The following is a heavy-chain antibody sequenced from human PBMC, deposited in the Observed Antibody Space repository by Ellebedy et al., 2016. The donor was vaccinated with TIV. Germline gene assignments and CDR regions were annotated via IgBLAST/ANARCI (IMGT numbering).Heavy chain of an antibody. J-gene: IGHJ4*02. CDR3: TRSYGDYGGGYFDY. CDR2: IGTTGDT. CDR1: GFSFSRYE. Sequence: GESLKISCAASGFSFSRYEMNWVRQTTGNGLEYVSAIGTTGDTYYSGSVKGRFTISRENAKNSLYLQMNSLRVGDTAVYYCTRSYGDYGGGYFDYWGQGTLVTVSS. D-gene: IGHD4-17*01. V-gene: IGHV3-13*01.